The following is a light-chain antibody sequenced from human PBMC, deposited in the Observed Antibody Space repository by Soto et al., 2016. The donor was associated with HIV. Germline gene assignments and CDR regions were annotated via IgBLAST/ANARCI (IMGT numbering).Light chain of an antibody. CDR1: NIEKKH. CDR2: YDN. CDR3: QVWNSNSDPYV. V-gene: IGLV3-21*04. Sequence: SYVLTQPPSVSVAAGKTATITCGGNNIEKKHVHWYQQKPGQAPVLVVSYDNTRPSGVPERFSGSNSGNTATLTISRVEAGDEADYYCQVWNSNSDPYVFGTVTKVIVL. J-gene: IGLJ1*01.